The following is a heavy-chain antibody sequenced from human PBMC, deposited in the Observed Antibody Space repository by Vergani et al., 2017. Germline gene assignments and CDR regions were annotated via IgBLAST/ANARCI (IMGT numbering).Heavy chain of an antibody. V-gene: IGHV3-11*01. CDR3: ARVTYYYDSSGYCLDY. CDR1: GFTFSDYY. J-gene: IGHJ4*02. CDR2: ISSIGSTI. D-gene: IGHD3-22*01. Sequence: QVQLVESGGGLVKPGGSLRLSCAASGFTFSDYYMSWIRQAPGKGLEWVSYISSIGSTIYSADSVKGRFTISREHAKNSLYLQMNSLRAEDTAVYYCARVTYYYDSSGYCLDYWGQGTLVTVSS.